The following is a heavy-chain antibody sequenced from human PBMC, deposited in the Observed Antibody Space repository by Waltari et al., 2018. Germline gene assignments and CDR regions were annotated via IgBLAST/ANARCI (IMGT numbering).Heavy chain of an antibody. Sequence: QVQLQESGPGLVKPSETLSLTCTVSGGSISSHYWSWIRQPPGKGLEWIGYIYYSGSTNYNPTLKSRVTISVDTSKNQFSLKLSSVTAADTAVYYCARAPVEMAYGMDVWGQGTTVIVSS. CDR2: IYYSGST. V-gene: IGHV4-59*11. J-gene: IGHJ6*02. CDR3: ARAPVEMAYGMDV. CDR1: GGSISSHY. D-gene: IGHD2-2*01.